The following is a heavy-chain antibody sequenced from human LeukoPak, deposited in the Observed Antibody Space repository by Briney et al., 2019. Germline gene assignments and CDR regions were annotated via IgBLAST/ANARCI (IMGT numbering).Heavy chain of an antibody. J-gene: IGHJ4*02. CDR2: ISYDGSNK. CDR1: GFTFSSYA. V-gene: IGHV3-30-3*01. Sequence: GGSLRLSCAASGFTFSSYAMHWVRQAPGKGLEWVAVISYDGSNKYYADSVKGRFTISRDNSKNTLYLQMNSLRAEDTAVYYCARGFTIFGVVTPFDYWGQGTLVTVSS. CDR3: ARGFTIFGVVTPFDY. D-gene: IGHD3-3*01.